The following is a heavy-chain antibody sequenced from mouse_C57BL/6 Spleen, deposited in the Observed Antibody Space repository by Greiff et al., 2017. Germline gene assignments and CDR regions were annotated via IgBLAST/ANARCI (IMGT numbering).Heavy chain of an antibody. V-gene: IGHV1-64*01. CDR1: GYTFTSYW. Sequence: QVQLQQPGAELVKPGASVKLSCKASGYTFTSYWMHWVKQRPGQGLEWIGMIHPNSGSTNYNEKFTSKATLTVDKSSSTAYMQLSSLTSEDSAVYDCARHYCGSSYYAMDYWGQGTSVTVSS. J-gene: IGHJ4*01. D-gene: IGHD1-1*01. CDR3: ARHYCGSSYYAMDY. CDR2: IHPNSGST.